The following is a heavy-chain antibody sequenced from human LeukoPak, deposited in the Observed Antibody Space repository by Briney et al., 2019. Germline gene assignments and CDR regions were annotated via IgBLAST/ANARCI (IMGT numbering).Heavy chain of an antibody. CDR1: GFIFKNYW. CDR3: ARDDYGGLDY. Sequence: GGSLRLSCAASGFIFKNYWMTWVRQAPGRGLEWVANTNEAGNVNNYMGSVKGRFTISRDNAKNSLYLQMNSLRAEDTAVYYCARDDYGGLDYWGQGTLVTVSS. D-gene: IGHD4-23*01. V-gene: IGHV3-7*01. J-gene: IGHJ4*02. CDR2: TNEAGNVN.